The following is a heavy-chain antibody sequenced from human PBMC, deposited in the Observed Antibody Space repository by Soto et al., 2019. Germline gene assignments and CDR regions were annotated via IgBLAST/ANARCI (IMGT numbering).Heavy chain of an antibody. CDR2: ISASGGST. Sequence: EVQLLESGGGLVQGGESLRLSCPASGFTFSNYPMSWVRQVPGKGLEWVSSISASGGSTYYADSVRGRFTISRDNSKNTLYLQMNIRRAEDTAVYYCAKNNRCGSGTKDYWGQGTLVTFPS. CDR1: GFTFSNYP. D-gene: IGHD3-10*01. J-gene: IGHJ4*02. V-gene: IGHV3-23*01. CDR3: AKNNRCGSGTKDY.